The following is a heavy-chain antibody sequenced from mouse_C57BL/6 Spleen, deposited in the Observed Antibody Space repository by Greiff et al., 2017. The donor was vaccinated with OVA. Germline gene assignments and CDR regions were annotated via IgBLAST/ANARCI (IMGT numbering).Heavy chain of an antibody. Sequence: VQLQQSVAELVRPGASVKLSCTASGFNIKNTYMHWVKQRPEQGLEWIGRIDPANGNSKYAPKFQGKATITADTSSNTAYLQLSSLTSEDTAIYYCARALYYDYDGYAMDYWGQGTSVTVSS. J-gene: IGHJ4*01. CDR3: ARALYYDYDGYAMDY. V-gene: IGHV14-3*01. CDR2: IDPANGNS. CDR1: GFNIKNTY. D-gene: IGHD2-4*01.